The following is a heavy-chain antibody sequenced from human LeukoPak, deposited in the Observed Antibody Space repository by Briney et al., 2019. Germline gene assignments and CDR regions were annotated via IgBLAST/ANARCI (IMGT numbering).Heavy chain of an antibody. CDR1: GFSFSTYS. V-gene: IGHV3-21*06. D-gene: IGHD1-14*01. CDR3: ARDLLEPPYYYYYMDV. CDR2: ISSSSSYT. J-gene: IGHJ6*03. Sequence: GGSLRLSCAVSGFSFSTYSMTWVRQAPGKGREWVSCISSSSSYTYYADSVQGRFTISRDNAKNSLILQMNSLKAEDTAVYYCARDLLEPPYYYYYMDVWGKGTTVTVSS.